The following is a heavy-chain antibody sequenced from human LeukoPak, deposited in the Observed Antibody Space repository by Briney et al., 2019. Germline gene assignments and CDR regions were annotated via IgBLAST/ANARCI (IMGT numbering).Heavy chain of an antibody. Sequence: TGGSLTLSCAASGFPFNAYALHWVRQAPGKGLEWVSSIGGSGDEIYYADSVKGRFTISRDNSKNTLYLQMNSLRVEDTAVYFCAKDRARHDSREALAFDIWGQGTMVTVSS. J-gene: IGHJ3*02. V-gene: IGHV3-23*01. CDR2: IGGSGDEI. D-gene: IGHD3-22*01. CDR1: GFPFNAYA. CDR3: AKDRARHDSREALAFDI.